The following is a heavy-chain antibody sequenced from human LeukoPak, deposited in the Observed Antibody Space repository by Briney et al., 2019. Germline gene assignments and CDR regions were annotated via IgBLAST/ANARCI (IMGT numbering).Heavy chain of an antibody. CDR1: GGSISSSSYY. Sequence: SETLSLTCTVSGGSISSSSYYWGWIRQPPGKGLEWIVSIYYSGSTYYNPTLKSPFTISVDTSKNQCSLKLGSVTAEDTAVYYCASRNFGGVTDWGQGTLVTVSS. CDR2: IYYSGST. D-gene: IGHD3-3*01. CDR3: ASRNFGGVTD. J-gene: IGHJ4*02. V-gene: IGHV4-39*07.